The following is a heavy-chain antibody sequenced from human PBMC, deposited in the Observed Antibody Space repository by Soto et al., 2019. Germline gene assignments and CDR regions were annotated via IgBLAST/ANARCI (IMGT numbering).Heavy chain of an antibody. CDR1: SGSISSSNW. CDR2: SYHRGST. D-gene: IGHD2-21*01. J-gene: IGHJ3*02. CDR3: ARAAYCGGDCYSAGAFDI. V-gene: IGHV4-4*02. Sequence: QVQLQESGPGLVKPSWTLSLTCAVSSGSISSSNWWRWVRQPPGKGLEWIGGSYHRGSTNYNPSLKSRVTISVDKSKTKFSLKLSSVTAADTAVYYCARAAYCGGDCYSAGAFDIWGQGTMVTVSS.